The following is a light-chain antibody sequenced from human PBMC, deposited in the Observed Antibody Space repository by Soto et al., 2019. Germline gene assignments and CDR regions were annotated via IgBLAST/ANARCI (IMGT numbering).Light chain of an antibody. V-gene: IGKV1-6*01. CDR2: AAS. CDR3: LQDHGFPLT. CDR1: QDIRED. Sequence: ALQMTQSPSSLSASVGDRVTITCRATQDIREDLGGYQQKPGKAPKIVIYAASSLQSEVPSRFIGSVSGTDFTLTISSLQPADFATYFSLQDHGFPLTFGGGTKVEIK. J-gene: IGKJ4*01.